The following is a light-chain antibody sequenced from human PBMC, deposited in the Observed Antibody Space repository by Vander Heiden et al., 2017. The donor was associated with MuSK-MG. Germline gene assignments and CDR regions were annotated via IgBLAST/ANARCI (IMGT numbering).Light chain of an antibody. J-gene: IGKJ2*01. CDR2: GVS. CDR3: QHYVIAHSPMYT. V-gene: IGKV3-20*01. CDR1: QSVITNY. Sequence: EIVLTQSPGTLSLSPGERATLSCRASQSVITNYLTWYQQKLGQAPRLLIYGVSHRATGIPDRFSGSGYGTDFTLTISRLEPEEFAMYYCQHYVIAHSPMYTFGQWTKLEIK.